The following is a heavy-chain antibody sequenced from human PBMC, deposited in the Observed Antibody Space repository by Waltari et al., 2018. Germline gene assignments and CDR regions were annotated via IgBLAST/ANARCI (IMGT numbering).Heavy chain of an antibody. J-gene: IGHJ4*02. D-gene: IGHD1-26*01. Sequence: EIQLVESGGGLLEPGGSLRLSCAASGLTLANTWMSWVRQAPGKGREWVGRIRSKTDGGTIDYGAPVKGRFTMSRDDSKNIVYLQLERLKSEDSGVYYCTIPSGTYDDYWGQGTLVTVSS. CDR3: TIPSGTYDDY. CDR1: GLTLANTW. CDR2: IRSKTDGGTI. V-gene: IGHV3-15*01.